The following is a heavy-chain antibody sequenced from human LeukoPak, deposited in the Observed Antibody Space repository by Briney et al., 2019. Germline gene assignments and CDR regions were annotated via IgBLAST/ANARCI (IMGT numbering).Heavy chain of an antibody. CDR3: ARDGETITAGGNSIYFDY. CDR2: VVPNSGGT. J-gene: IGHJ4*02. Sequence: ASVKVSCKASEYTFTGYYIHWVRQAPGQGLEWMGWVVPNSGGTNYAQKFQGRITMARDTSTSTVYMEVTSLKYEDTAVYYCARDGETITAGGNSIYFDYWGQGTLVTVSS. D-gene: IGHD6-13*01. CDR1: EYTFTGYY. V-gene: IGHV1-2*02.